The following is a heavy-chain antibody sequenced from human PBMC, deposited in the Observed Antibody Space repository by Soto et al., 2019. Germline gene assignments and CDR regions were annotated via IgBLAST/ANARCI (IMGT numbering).Heavy chain of an antibody. J-gene: IGHJ5*02. CDR1: GYTFTNND. D-gene: IGHD5-18*01. Sequence: ASVKVSGKASGYTFTNNDVSWVRQATGQGLEWMGWMNPGSGDTGYAQKFQGRVTMTRDISIATAYMELNSLTSEDTAIYYCARMESFGSLNWFDPWGQGTLVTVSS. V-gene: IGHV1-8*02. CDR3: ARMESFGSLNWFDP. CDR2: MNPGSGDT.